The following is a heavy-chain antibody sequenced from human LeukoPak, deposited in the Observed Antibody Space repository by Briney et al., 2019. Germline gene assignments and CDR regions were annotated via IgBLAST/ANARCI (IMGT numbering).Heavy chain of an antibody. J-gene: IGHJ4*02. CDR1: GFTFSNYA. V-gene: IGHV3-30*02. CDR3: AKGVYYDSSGYSFDY. D-gene: IGHD3-22*01. CDR2: IRYDGSDK. Sequence: GGSLRLSCAASGFTFSNYAMHWVRQAPGKGLEWVAFIRYDGSDKYYADSVRGRFTISRDNSKNTLYLQMNSLRAEDTAVYYCAKGVYYDSSGYSFDYWGQGTLVTVSS.